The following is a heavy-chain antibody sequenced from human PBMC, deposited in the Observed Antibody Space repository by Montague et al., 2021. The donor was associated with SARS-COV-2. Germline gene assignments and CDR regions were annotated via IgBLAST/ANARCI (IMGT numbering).Heavy chain of an antibody. CDR3: ARNRGWYRLES. D-gene: IGHD6-19*01. J-gene: IGHJ5*02. CDR1: GFPFSADY. V-gene: IGHV3-7*03. CDR2: VNGDGSET. Sequence: SRSLSLAASGFPFSADYMTWVRQAPGKGLEWVGNVNGDGSETGYGDSLKGRIAISRDNAKNSMYLEMDSLRAEDTAVYYCARNRGWYRLESWGQGTLVTVSS.